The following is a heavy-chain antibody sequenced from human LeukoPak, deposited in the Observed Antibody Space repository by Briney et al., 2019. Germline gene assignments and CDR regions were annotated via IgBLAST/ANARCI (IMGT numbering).Heavy chain of an antibody. CDR1: GFTFSSYG. CDR2: ISGSGGST. J-gene: IGHJ4*02. CDR3: AKAGGLDYDILTGY. V-gene: IGHV3-23*01. Sequence: GGSLRLSCAAPGFTFSSYGMSWVRQAPGKGLEWVSAISGSGGSTYYADSVKGRFTISRDNSKNTLYLQMNSLRAEDTAVYYCAKAGGLDYDILTGYWGQGTLVTVSS. D-gene: IGHD3-9*01.